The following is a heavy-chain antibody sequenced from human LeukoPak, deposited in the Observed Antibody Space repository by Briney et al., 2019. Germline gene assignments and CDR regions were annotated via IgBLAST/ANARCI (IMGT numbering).Heavy chain of an antibody. CDR1: GFTFSSFD. J-gene: IGHJ6*03. CDR2: IGTASDT. V-gene: IGHV3-13*01. CDR3: ARGPRRGKYYYMDV. D-gene: IGHD1-1*01. Sequence: RGSLRLSCAASGFTFSSFDMHWVRQPTGQGLECVSTIGTASDTYYPGPVEGRFTLSRDNANNSLYLQMNSLTAGYTAVYYCARGPRRGKYYYMDVWGKGTTVTVSS.